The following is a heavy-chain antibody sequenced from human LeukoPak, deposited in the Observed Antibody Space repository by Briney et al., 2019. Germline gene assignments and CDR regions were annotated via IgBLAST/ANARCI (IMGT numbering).Heavy chain of an antibody. CDR1: GFTFSDYG. V-gene: IGHV3-33*01. J-gene: IGHJ4*02. D-gene: IGHD2/OR15-2a*01. CDR2: IWYDGSNK. Sequence: GRSLRLSCAASGFTFSDYGMHWVRQAPGKGLEWVAVIWYDGSNKYYADSVKGRFTISRDNSRNTLYLQMNSLRAEDTAVYYCTTFYTRLTDYWGQGTLVTVSS. CDR3: TTFYTRLTDY.